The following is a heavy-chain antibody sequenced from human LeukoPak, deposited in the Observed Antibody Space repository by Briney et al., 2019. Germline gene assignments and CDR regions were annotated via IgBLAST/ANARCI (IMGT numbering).Heavy chain of an antibody. Sequence: ASVKGSCKASGYTFTGYYMHWVRQAPGQGLEWMGIINPSGGSTSYAQKFQGRVTMTRDMSTSTVYMELSSLRSEDTAVYYCAREGGSYYERYFDYWGQGTLVTVSS. V-gene: IGHV1-46*01. J-gene: IGHJ4*02. CDR3: AREGGSYYERYFDY. D-gene: IGHD1-26*01. CDR2: INPSGGST. CDR1: GYTFTGYY.